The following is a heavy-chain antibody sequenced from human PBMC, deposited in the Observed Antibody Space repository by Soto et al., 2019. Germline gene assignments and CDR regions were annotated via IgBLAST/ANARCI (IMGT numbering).Heavy chain of an antibody. V-gene: IGHV3-21*01. CDR1: GFTFSSYS. CDR3: ARSTDIYVGAPYDY. Sequence: EVQLVESGGGLVKPGGSLRLSCAASGFTFSSYSMNWVRQAPGKGLEWVSSISSSSSYIYYADSVKGRFTISRDNAKNSLYRQMNSLRAEDTAVYYCARSTDIYVGAPYDYWGQGTLVTVSS. D-gene: IGHD3-16*01. CDR2: ISSSSSYI. J-gene: IGHJ4*02.